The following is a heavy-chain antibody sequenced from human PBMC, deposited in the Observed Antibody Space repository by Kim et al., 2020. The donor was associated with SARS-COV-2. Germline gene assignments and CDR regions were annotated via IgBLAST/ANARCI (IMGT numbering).Heavy chain of an antibody. J-gene: IGHJ6*02. CDR2: KWYN. V-gene: IGHV6-1*01. CDR3: ARDFPPFV. Sequence: KWYNDYAVSVKSRITINPDTSKNQFSLQLNSVTPEDTAVYYCARDFPPFVWGQGTTVTVSS.